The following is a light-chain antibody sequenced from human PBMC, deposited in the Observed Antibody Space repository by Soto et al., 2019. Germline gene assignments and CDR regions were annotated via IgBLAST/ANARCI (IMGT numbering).Light chain of an antibody. V-gene: IGKV1-5*03. CDR2: KAS. Sequence: DIQMTQSPSTLSASVGDRVTIICRASQSISSWLAWYQQKPGKAPKLLIYKASSLESGVPSRFGGSGSGTEFTLTISSLQPDDFATYCCQQYNSYWTFGQGTKVDIK. CDR3: QQYNSYWT. CDR1: QSISSW. J-gene: IGKJ1*01.